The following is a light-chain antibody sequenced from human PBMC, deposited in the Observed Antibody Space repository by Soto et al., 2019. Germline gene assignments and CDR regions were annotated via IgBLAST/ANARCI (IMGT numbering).Light chain of an antibody. CDR3: AAWDDSLSGHVV. J-gene: IGLJ2*01. V-gene: IGLV1-47*01. CDR1: NSNIGSNS. CDR2: RNN. Sequence: QSVLTQPPSASGTPGQRVTISCSGSNSNIGSNSVYWYRQLPGTAPKLLIYRNNQRPSGVPDRFSVSKSGTSASLAISGLRSEDEDHYYCAAWDDSLSGHVVFGGGTKLTVL.